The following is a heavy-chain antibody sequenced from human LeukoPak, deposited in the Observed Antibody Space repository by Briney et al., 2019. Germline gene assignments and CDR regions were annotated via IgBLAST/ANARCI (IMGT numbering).Heavy chain of an antibody. CDR1: GFTFSDAW. Sequence: PGGSLRLSCAASGFTFSDAWMNWVRQAPGKGLEWVGRSKRKFEGGTTDYAAPVKGKFTISRDDSKNTLYLQMNSLRGDDTAVYYCAKDVGKWESLHFFDYWGQGTLVTVSS. D-gene: IGHD1-26*01. J-gene: IGHJ4*02. CDR2: SKRKFEGGTT. V-gene: IGHV3-15*07. CDR3: AKDVGKWESLHFFDY.